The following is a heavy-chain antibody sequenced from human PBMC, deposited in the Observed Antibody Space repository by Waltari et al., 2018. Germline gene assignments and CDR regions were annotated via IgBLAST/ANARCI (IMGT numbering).Heavy chain of an antibody. J-gene: IGHJ3*02. CDR3: ARDHYYGSGSYYSYAFDN. Sequence: QVQLQESGPGLVKPSETLSLTCTVSGGSISSYYWSWIRQPPGKGLEWIGYIYYSGSTNYNPSLKSRVTISVDTSKNQFSLKLSSVTAADTAVYYCARDHYYGSGSYYSYAFDNWGQGTMVTVSS. CDR2: IYYSGST. CDR1: GGSISSYY. V-gene: IGHV4-59*01. D-gene: IGHD3-10*01.